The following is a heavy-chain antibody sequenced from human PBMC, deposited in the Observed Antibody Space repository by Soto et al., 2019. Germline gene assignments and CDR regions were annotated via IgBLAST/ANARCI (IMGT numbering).Heavy chain of an antibody. CDR2: IIPIFGTA. D-gene: IGHD3-10*01. J-gene: IGHJ4*02. Sequence: SVKVSCKASGGTFSSYAISWVRQAPGQGLEWMGGIIPIFGTANYAQKFQGRVTITADESTSTAYMELSSLRSEDTAVYYCAREGTDYYGSGSYYTYWFDYWGQGTLVTVYS. CDR1: GGTFSSYA. V-gene: IGHV1-69*13. CDR3: AREGTDYYGSGSYYTYWFDY.